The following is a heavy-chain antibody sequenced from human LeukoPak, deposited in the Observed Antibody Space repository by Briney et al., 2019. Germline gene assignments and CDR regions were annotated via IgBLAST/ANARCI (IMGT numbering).Heavy chain of an antibody. V-gene: IGHV4-30-2*01. CDR2: IYHSGST. J-gene: IGHJ5*02. D-gene: IGHD4-17*01. CDR1: GGSISSGGYY. CDR3: ARHPDDYGDYVVP. Sequence: SQTLSLTCTVSGGSISSGGYYWSWIRQPPGKGLEWIGYIYHSGSTYYNPSLKSRVTISVDTSKNQFSLKLSSVTAADAAVYYCARHPDDYGDYVVPWGQGTLVTVSS.